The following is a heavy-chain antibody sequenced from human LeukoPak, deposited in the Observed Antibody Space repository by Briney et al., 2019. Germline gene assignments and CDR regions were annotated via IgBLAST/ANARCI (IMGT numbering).Heavy chain of an antibody. CDR1: GFTISSYA. CDR2: ISGSGGGT. D-gene: IGHD6-13*01. J-gene: IGHJ5*02. V-gene: IGHV3-23*01. CDR3: AREIAAAGIMNWFDP. Sequence: GASLKICCAASGFTISSYAMSWVRQAPGKELEWVSAISGSGGGTYYSDSVKGRFTISRDNSKNTLYLQMNSPRAEDTAVYYWAREIAAAGIMNWFDPWGQGTLVTVSS.